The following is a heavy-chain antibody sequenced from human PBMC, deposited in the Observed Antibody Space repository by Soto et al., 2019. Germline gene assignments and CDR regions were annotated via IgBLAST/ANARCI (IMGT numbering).Heavy chain of an antibody. J-gene: IGHJ4*02. D-gene: IGHD2-2*01. CDR3: AKVDRGLPPAMQFDY. CDR2: ISGSGGST. CDR1: GFTFSSYA. V-gene: IGHV3-23*01. Sequence: GGSLRLSCAASGFTFSSYAMSWVRQAPGKGLEWVSAISGSGGSTYYADSVKGRFTISRDNSKNTLYLQMKSLRAEDTAVYYCAKVDRGLPPAMQFDYWGQGTLVTVYS.